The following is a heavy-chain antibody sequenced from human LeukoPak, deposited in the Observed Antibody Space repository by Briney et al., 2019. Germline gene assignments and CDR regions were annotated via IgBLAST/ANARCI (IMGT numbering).Heavy chain of an antibody. CDR2: ISDDGSNK. CDR3: ARVIGSYGDSAY. CDR1: GFTFSSYD. D-gene: IGHD3-16*01. Sequence: GGSLRLSCAASGFTFSSYDMHWVRQAPGKGLEWVAVISDDGSNKYYADSVKGRFTISRDNAKNSLYLQMDSLRAEDTAIYYCARVIGSYGDSAYWGQGTLVTVSS. J-gene: IGHJ4*02. V-gene: IGHV3-30*03.